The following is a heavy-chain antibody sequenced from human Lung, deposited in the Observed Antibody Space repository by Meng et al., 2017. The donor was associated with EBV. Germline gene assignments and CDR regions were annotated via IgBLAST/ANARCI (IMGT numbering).Heavy chain of an antibody. CDR3: VRGYSSALLNWLDP. Sequence: EVQLGESGGGLVQPGESLSLSCEALGFSFSKYWRHWVRQAPEKGLVYVSRINSDGSSADYADSVKGRFTISRDNAKNTLYLQMNSLRAEDTAVYYCVRGYSSALLNWLDPWGQGTLVTVSS. J-gene: IGHJ5*02. D-gene: IGHD3-22*01. CDR2: INSDGSSA. V-gene: IGHV3-74*01. CDR1: GFSFSKYW.